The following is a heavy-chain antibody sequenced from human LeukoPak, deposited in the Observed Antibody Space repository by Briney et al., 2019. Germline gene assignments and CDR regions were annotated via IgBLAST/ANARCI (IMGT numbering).Heavy chain of an antibody. Sequence: GGSLRLSCAASGFTFSNYGMHWVRQAPGKGLEWVAIISYDGSNKYYADSMKGRFTISRDNSKNTLYLQMNSLRAGDTAVYYCAKGSKLVVITRDHYMAVWGKGTTVTISS. CDR3: AKGSKLVVITRDHYMAV. V-gene: IGHV3-30*18. J-gene: IGHJ6*03. D-gene: IGHD3-22*01. CDR2: ISYDGSNK. CDR1: GFTFSNYG.